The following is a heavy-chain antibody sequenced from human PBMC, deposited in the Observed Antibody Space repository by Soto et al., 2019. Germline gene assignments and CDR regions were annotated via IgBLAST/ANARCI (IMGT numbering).Heavy chain of an antibody. J-gene: IGHJ4*02. D-gene: IGHD6-13*01. CDR2: INTDNGDT. CDR3: AGVFTAAGTGEIDK. CDR1: GYTFSTVG. Sequence: QVQLVQSGAEVKKPGASVRLSCKPSGYTFSTVGITWVRQAPGQGLEWMVWINTDNGDTNYAKNFQVRVTMTPDTSTNTEYMALRSLRYDDTGVYYCAGVFTAAGTGEIDKCGQGTPVTVSS. V-gene: IGHV1-18*01.